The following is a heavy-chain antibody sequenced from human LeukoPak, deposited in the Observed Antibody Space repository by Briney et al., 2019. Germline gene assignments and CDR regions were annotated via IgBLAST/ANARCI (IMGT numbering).Heavy chain of an antibody. CDR2: IWYDGSK. J-gene: IGHJ4*02. CDR1: GFAFSSYG. CDR3: ARDRSGGSYYEDY. V-gene: IGHV3-33*01. D-gene: IGHD1-26*01. Sequence: PGGSLRLSCAASGFAFSSYGIHWVRQAPGKGLEWVAIIWYDGSKYYADSLKGRFTISRDNPKNTAYLQMNSLRVEDTAVYYCARDRSGGSYYEDYWGQGTLVTVSS.